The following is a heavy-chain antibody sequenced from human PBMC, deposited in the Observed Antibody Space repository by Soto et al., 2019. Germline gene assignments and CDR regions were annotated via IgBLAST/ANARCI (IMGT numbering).Heavy chain of an antibody. CDR1: GGSISSYY. CDR2: IYYSGST. D-gene: IGHD4-17*01. Sequence: PSETLSLTCTVSGGSISSYYWSWIRQPPGKGLEWIGYIYYSGSTYYNPSLKSRVTISVDTSKNQFSLKLSSVTAADTAVYYCARDLSGDYAWGYWGQGTLVTVSS. V-gene: IGHV4-59*12. J-gene: IGHJ4*02. CDR3: ARDLSGDYAWGY.